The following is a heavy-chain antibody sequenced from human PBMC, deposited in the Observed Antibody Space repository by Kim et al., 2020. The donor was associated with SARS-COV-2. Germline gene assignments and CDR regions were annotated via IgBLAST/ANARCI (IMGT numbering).Heavy chain of an antibody. CDR1: GFTFSSYS. Sequence: GGSLRLSCAASGFTFSSYSMNWVRQAPGKGLEWVSSISSSSSYIYYADSVKGRFTISRDYAKNSLYLQMNSLRAEDTAVYYCARESRIMVRGVIYYYYGMDVGGQGTTVTVSS. V-gene: IGHV3-21*01. D-gene: IGHD3-10*01. J-gene: IGHJ6*02. CDR3: ARESRIMVRGVIYYYYGMDV. CDR2: ISSSSSYI.